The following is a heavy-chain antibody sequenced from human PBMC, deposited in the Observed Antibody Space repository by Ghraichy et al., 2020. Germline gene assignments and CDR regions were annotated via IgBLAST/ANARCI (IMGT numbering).Heavy chain of an antibody. D-gene: IGHD3-3*01. Sequence: ASVKVSCKVSGYTLTELSMHWVRQAPGKGLEWMGGFDPEDGETIYAQKFQGRVTMTEDTSTDTAYMELSSLRSEDTAVYYCATDFGHAGFFDYWGQGTLVTVSS. CDR3: ATDFGHAGFFDY. CDR1: GYTLTELS. CDR2: FDPEDGET. J-gene: IGHJ4*02. V-gene: IGHV1-24*01.